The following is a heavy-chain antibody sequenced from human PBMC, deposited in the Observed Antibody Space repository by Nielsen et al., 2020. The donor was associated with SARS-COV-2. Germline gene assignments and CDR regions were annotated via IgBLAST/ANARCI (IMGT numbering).Heavy chain of an antibody. Sequence: GESLKISCAASGFTFNIYAMAWVRRAPGRGLEWVSGTSASGASTYYADSVKGRFSISRDNSRNTLYLQMNSLRAEDTAVYYCAKVPLYCGGDCYFDYWGQGTLVTVSS. CDR1: GFTFNIYA. D-gene: IGHD2-21*02. CDR3: AKVPLYCGGDCYFDY. CDR2: TSASGAST. J-gene: IGHJ4*02. V-gene: IGHV3-23*01.